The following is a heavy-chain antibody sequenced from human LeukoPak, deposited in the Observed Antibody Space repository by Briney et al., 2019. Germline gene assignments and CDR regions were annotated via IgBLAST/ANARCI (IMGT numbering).Heavy chain of an antibody. CDR1: GGSISSYY. V-gene: IGHV4-4*07. Sequence: SETLSLTCTVSGGSISSYYWSWIRQPAGKGLEWIGRIYTSGSTNYNPSLKSRVTMSVDTSKNQFSLKLSSVTAADTAVYYCAKLDYGSGRSRPFDYWGQGTLVTVSS. D-gene: IGHD3-10*01. J-gene: IGHJ4*02. CDR2: IYTSGST. CDR3: AKLDYGSGRSRPFDY.